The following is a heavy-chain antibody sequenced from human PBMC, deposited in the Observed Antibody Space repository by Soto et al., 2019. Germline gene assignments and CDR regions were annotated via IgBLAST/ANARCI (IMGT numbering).Heavy chain of an antibody. CDR3: ESQETASGSFYLSLFDS. J-gene: IGHJ4*02. Sequence: SATLSLTCSVSGGSISTSRYYWAWLRQPPGKGLEGLGSMLYSGGRDYTPSSRSRVTISVDTSRNEVALKLTSMTAADTALYFCESQETASGSFYLSLFDSWGRG. CDR1: GGSISTSRYY. D-gene: IGHD3-10*01. CDR2: MLYSGGR. V-gene: IGHV4-39*01.